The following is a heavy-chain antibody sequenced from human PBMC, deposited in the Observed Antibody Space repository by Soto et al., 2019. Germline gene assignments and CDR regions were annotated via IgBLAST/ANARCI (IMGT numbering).Heavy chain of an antibody. Sequence: QEQLVESGGGVVQPGRSLRLSCAASGFTFSNYGMHWVRQAPGKGLEWVIVISYDGNVAYYADSMKGRFTISRDNSKNTLSLQMNSLRTEDTAMYYCAKEGPITNWYFDSWGQGTLVTVSS. CDR1: GFTFSNYG. J-gene: IGHJ4*02. CDR3: AKEGPITNWYFDS. D-gene: IGHD1-1*01. V-gene: IGHV3-30*18. CDR2: ISYDGNVA.